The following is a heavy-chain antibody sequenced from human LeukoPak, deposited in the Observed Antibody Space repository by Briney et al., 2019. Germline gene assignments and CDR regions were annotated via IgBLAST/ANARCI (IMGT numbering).Heavy chain of an antibody. V-gene: IGHV3-23*01. CDR1: GFTFSSYA. CDR3: AKAGGGSYDGIDY. J-gene: IGHJ4*02. D-gene: IGHD1-26*01. CDR2: VSGSGGST. Sequence: GGSLRLSCAASGFTFSSYAMSWVRQAPGKGLEWVSGVSGSGGSTYYADSVKGRFTISRDNSKNTLYLQMNSLRAEDTAVYYCAKAGGGSYDGIDYWGQGTLVTVSS.